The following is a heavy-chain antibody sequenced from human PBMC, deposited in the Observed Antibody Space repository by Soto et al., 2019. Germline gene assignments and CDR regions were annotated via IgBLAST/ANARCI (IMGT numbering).Heavy chain of an antibody. D-gene: IGHD4-17*01. CDR3: ARVYSRAYGDYFGPPDY. Sequence: SETLSLTCAGSGGSISSSSYYWGWIRQPPGKGLEWIGSIYYSGSTYYNPSLKSRVTISVDTSKNQFSLKLSSVTAADTAVYYCARVYSRAYGDYFGPPDYWGQGTLVTVSS. CDR2: IYYSGST. V-gene: IGHV4-39*01. CDR1: GGSISSSSYY. J-gene: IGHJ4*02.